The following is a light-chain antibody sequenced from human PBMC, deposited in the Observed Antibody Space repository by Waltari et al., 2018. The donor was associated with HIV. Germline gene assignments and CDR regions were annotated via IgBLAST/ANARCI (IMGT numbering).Light chain of an antibody. CDR1: SSDVGGYNY. Sequence: QSALTQPPSASGSPGQSVTISCTGTSSDVGGYNYVSWYQQHPGKAPKLMIYEVSKRPSGVSNRFSGSKSGNTASLTISGLQAEDEADYYCCSYAGSSTHVFGSGTKVTVL. J-gene: IGLJ1*01. CDR2: EVS. CDR3: CSYAGSSTHV. V-gene: IGLV2-23*02.